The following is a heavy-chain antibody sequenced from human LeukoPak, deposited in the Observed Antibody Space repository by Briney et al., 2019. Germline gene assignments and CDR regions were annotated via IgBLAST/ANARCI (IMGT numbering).Heavy chain of an antibody. Sequence: ASVKVSCKVSGHTFTELCVHWVRQAPGKRLEWMGGFDPENAETVFAQKFQGRVTMTEDTSTDTAYMELSSLRSEDTAVYYCAREFPFAEMAPDYWGQGTLVTVSS. D-gene: IGHD5-24*01. J-gene: IGHJ4*02. CDR2: FDPENAET. CDR3: AREFPFAEMAPDY. V-gene: IGHV1-24*01. CDR1: GHTFTELC.